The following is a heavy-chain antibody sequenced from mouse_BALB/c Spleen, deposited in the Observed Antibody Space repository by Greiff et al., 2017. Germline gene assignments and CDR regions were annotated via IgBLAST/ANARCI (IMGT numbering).Heavy chain of an antibody. V-gene: IGHV3-2*02. CDR3: ARDYDAPWFAY. CDR1: GYSITSDYA. J-gene: IGHJ3*01. Sequence: EVKLVESGPGLVKPSQSLSLTCTVTGYSITSDYAWNWIRQFPGNKLEWMGYISYSGSTSYNPSLKSRISITRDTSKNQFFLQLNSVTTEDTATYYCARDYDAPWFAYWGQGTLVTVSA. CDR2: ISYSGST. D-gene: IGHD2-4*01.